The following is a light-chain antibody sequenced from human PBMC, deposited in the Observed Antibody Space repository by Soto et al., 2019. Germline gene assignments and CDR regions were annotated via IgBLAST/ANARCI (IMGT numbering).Light chain of an antibody. J-gene: IGKJ3*01. V-gene: IGKV1-33*01. CDR3: QHDDNLPPFT. Sequence: DIQMTQSPSSLSASVGARVSITCQASQDIRTSLSWFQQKAGRAPKLLIYGASNLETGVPSRFRVSGSGREFTFTISSLQPEDMATNYCQHDDNLPPFTFGPGTKVDIK. CDR2: GAS. CDR1: QDIRTS.